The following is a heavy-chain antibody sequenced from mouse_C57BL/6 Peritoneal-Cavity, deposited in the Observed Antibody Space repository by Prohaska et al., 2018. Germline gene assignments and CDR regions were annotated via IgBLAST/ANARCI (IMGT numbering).Heavy chain of an antibody. V-gene: IGHV1-61*01. D-gene: IGHD3-2*02. J-gene: IGHJ2*01. CDR3: AIDSAGYYFDY. Sequence: QVQLQQPGAELVRPGSSVKLSCKASGYTFTSYWMDWVKQRPGQGLEWIGNIYPSDSETHYNQKFKDKATLTVDKSSSTAYMQRSSLTSEDSAVYYCAIDSAGYYFDYWGQGTTLTVSS. CDR2: IYPSDSET. CDR1: GYTFTSYW.